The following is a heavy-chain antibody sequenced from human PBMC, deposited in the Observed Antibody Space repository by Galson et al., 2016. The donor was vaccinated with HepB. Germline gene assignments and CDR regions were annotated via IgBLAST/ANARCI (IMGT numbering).Heavy chain of an antibody. J-gene: IGHJ4*02. CDR3: AGWTTSTNY. D-gene: IGHD2-2*01. CDR1: DFAFNTFW. CDR2: INPDGSQQ. Sequence: SDFAFNTFWMNWVRQAPGKGLDWVANINPDGSQQRYVDSVHGRFTISRDNSKNSLYLQMNSLRAEDAAVYYCAGWTTSTNYWGQGTLVAVSS. V-gene: IGHV3-7*05.